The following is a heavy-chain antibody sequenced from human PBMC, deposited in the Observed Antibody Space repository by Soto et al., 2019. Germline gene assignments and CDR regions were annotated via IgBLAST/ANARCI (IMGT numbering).Heavy chain of an antibody. Sequence: SQTLSLTCIISGGSISCSYWSWIRQSPGKGLEWLGYVYYTGSTNYSPSLRSRVSISVDTSKNEFSLRLSSVTAADTAVYFCARSVAVPGAHIDYWGQGTQVTVSS. CDR2: VYYTGST. CDR1: GGSISCSY. V-gene: IGHV4-59*01. D-gene: IGHD6-19*01. CDR3: ARSVAVPGAHIDY. J-gene: IGHJ4*02.